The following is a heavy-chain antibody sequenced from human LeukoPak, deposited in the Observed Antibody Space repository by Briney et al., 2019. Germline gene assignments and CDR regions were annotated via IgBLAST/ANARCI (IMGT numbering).Heavy chain of an antibody. V-gene: IGHV3-33*01. J-gene: IGHJ6*02. CDR3: ARDWDSSMHLSNYYYYYGMDV. D-gene: IGHD6-13*01. Sequence: GRSLRLSCAASGFTFSSYGMHWVRQAPGKGLEWVAVIWYDGSNKYYADSVKGRFTISRDNSKNTLYLQMNSLRAEDTAVYYCARDWDSSMHLSNYYYYYGMDVWGQGTTVTVSS. CDR2: IWYDGSNK. CDR1: GFTFSSYG.